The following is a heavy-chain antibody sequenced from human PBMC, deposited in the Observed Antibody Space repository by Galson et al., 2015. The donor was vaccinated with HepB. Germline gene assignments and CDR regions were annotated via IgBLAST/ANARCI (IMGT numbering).Heavy chain of an antibody. D-gene: IGHD6-13*01. CDR3: ARDKRYSSSSGFDY. Sequence: SVKVSCKASGYTFTSYGISWVRQAPGQGLEWMGWISAYNGNTNYAQKLQGRITMTTDTSTSTAYMELRSLRSDDTALYYCARDKRYSSSSGFDYLGQGTLVTVSS. V-gene: IGHV1-18*04. CDR2: ISAYNGNT. CDR1: GYTFTSYG. J-gene: IGHJ4*02.